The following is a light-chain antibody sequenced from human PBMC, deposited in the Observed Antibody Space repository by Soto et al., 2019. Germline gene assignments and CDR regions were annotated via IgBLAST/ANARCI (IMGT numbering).Light chain of an antibody. CDR3: QQSYSSPQT. Sequence: DIPMTQSPSSLSASIGDRVTITCRASQSMSTYLNWYQQKSGRPPKVLIFDATSLQSGVPSRFSGGGSGTEFTLTITSLQPEDSATYFCQQSYSSPQTFGHGTKVEI. CDR1: QSMSTY. CDR2: DAT. J-gene: IGKJ2*01. V-gene: IGKV1-39*01.